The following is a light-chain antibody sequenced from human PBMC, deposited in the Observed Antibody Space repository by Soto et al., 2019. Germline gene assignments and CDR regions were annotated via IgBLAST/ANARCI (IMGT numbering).Light chain of an antibody. Sequence: QSALTQPASVSGAPGQSIIISCTGTNSDVGTYDLVSWYQQHPGKAPKLIIYEGSERPSGVSNRFSGSKSANTASLTISGLQDDDEDDYYCYSYAGRSNCVFGGGTKLTVL. CDR3: YSYAGRSNCV. V-gene: IGLV2-23*01. CDR2: EGS. J-gene: IGLJ3*02. CDR1: NSDVGTYDL.